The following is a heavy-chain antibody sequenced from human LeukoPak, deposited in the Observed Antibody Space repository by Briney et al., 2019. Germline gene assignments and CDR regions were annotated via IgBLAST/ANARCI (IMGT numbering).Heavy chain of an antibody. CDR2: IRYDGSDK. D-gene: IGHD3-3*01. CDR3: AKDHDPYDFWSGSFDY. V-gene: IGHV3-30*02. J-gene: IGHJ4*02. Sequence: SGGSLRLSCAASGFTFSSYGMHWVRQAPGKGLEWVAFIRYDGSDKYYADSVKGRFTISRDNSKNTLYLQMNSLRAEDTAVYYCAKDHDPYDFWSGSFDYWGQGTLVTVSS. CDR1: GFTFSSYG.